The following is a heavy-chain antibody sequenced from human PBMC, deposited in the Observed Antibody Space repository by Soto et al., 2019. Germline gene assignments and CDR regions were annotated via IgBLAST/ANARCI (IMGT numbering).Heavy chain of an antibody. V-gene: IGHV3-53*01. CDR2: IYSGGTT. D-gene: IGHD5-12*01. Sequence: EVQLVESGGGLIQPGGSLRLSCAVSGFTVRANYMSWVRQAPGKGLEWVSVIYSGGTTYYADSVKGRFIISRDISKNTLYLQMNILRAEGTVVYYCHGYGYWGQGTLVTVSS. CDR3: HGYGY. CDR1: GFTVRANY. J-gene: IGHJ4*02.